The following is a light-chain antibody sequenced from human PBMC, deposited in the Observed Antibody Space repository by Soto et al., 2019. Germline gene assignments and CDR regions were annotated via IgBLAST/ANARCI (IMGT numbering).Light chain of an antibody. CDR2: EVT. Sequence: QSALTQPASVSGSPGQSITISCTGTSSDVGDYPYVSWYQQHPGKVPKLIIYEVTNRPSGVTSRFSGSKSENTASLTISGLHAEDEADYYCSSYSATNTLVFGSGTKVTVL. V-gene: IGLV2-14*01. CDR1: SSDVGDYPY. CDR3: SSYSATNTLV. J-gene: IGLJ1*01.